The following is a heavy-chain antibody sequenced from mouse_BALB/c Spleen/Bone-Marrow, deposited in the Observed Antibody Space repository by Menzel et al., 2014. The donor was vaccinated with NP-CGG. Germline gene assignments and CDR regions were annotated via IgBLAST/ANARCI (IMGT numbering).Heavy chain of an antibody. D-gene: IGHD2-4*01. CDR1: GYSFTGYY. CDR2: ISCHNGAT. J-gene: IGHJ3*01. Sequence: LVKTGASVKISCKASGYSFTGYYIHWVKQSHEKSLEWIGYISCHNGATSYNQKFKGKATFTVDTSSSTAYVQFNSLTSEDSAVYYCASPIYYDSWFAYWGQGTLVTVSA. CDR3: ASPIYYDSWFAY. V-gene: IGHV1S34*01.